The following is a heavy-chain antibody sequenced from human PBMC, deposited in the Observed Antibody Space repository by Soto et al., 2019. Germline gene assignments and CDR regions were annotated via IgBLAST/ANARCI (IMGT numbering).Heavy chain of an antibody. V-gene: IGHV4-39*01. J-gene: IGHJ4*02. CDR1: GGSISSSSYY. CDR3: ARHANRFLEWLSIDY. Sequence: PSETLSLTCTVSGGSISSSSYYWGWIRQPPGKGLEWIGSIYYSGSTYYNPSLKSRVTISVDTSKNQFSLKLSSVTAADTAVYYCARHANRFLEWLSIDYWGQGTLVTVSS. CDR2: IYYSGST. D-gene: IGHD3-3*01.